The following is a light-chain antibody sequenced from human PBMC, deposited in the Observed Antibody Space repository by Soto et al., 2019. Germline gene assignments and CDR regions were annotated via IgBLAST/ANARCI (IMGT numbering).Light chain of an antibody. CDR1: QSVSSN. V-gene: IGKV3-15*01. CDR3: LQDYNYTQT. CDR2: GAS. J-gene: IGKJ1*01. Sequence: EIVMTQSPATLSGSPGERATLSCRASQSVSSNLAWYQQKPGKAPRLLIYGASTRATGIPARLSGSGSGTDLTLTISSMQNEDFETYYCLQDYNYTQTFGQGTKVDI.